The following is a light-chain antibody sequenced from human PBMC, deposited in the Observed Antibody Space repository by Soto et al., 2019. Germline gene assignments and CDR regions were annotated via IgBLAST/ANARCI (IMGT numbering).Light chain of an antibody. CDR3: QQYNSYSPVT. V-gene: IGKV1-5*03. J-gene: IGKJ2*01. CDR1: QSISSW. CDR2: KAS. Sequence: DIPMTQSPSTLSASVGDRVTITCRASQSISSWLAWYQQKPGKAPKLLIYKASSLESGVPSRFSGSGSGTEFALTISSLQPDDFASYYCQQYNSYSPVTFGEGTKVEIK.